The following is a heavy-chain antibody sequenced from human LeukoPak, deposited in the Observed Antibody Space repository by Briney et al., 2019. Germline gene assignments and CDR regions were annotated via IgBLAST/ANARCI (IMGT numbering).Heavy chain of an antibody. CDR1: GYTFTSYY. V-gene: IGHV1-24*01. CDR2: FDPEDGET. D-gene: IGHD2-15*01. J-gene: IGHJ3*02. CDR3: ATARLVVAAEIDI. Sequence: ASVKVSCKPSGYTFTSYYMHWVRQAPGKGLEWMGGFDPEDGETIYAQKFQGRVTMTEDTSTDTAYMELSSLRSEDTAVYYCATARLVVAAEIDIWGQGTMVTVSS.